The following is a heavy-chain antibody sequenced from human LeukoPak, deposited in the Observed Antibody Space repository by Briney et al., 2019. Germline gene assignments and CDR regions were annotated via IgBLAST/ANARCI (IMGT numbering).Heavy chain of an antibody. CDR3: ARLQFYEAAGYFRHFDL. Sequence: GGSLRLSCAASGFTFSNYAMSWVRQAPGKGLEWVSGISHSGGTTYYADSVKGRFTISRDNSKNTLYLQMNSLRAEDTAVYYCARLQFYEAAGYFRHFDLWGRGTLVTVSS. CDR2: ISHSGGTT. CDR1: GFTFSNYA. D-gene: IGHD3-9*01. V-gene: IGHV3-23*01. J-gene: IGHJ2*01.